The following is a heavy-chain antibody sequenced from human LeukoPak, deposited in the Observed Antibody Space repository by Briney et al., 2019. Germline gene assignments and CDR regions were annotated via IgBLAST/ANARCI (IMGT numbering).Heavy chain of an antibody. V-gene: IGHV1-18*01. J-gene: IGHJ4*02. CDR2: ISAYNGKT. D-gene: IGHD3-10*01. CDR3: ARVKEIFGSGSYLGDY. Sequence: ASVKVSCKASGYTFNIYYIIWVQQAPGQGLEWMGWISAYNGKTNYAQKLQGRVTMTTDTSTTTAYMELRSLRSDDTAVYYCARVKEIFGSGSYLGDYWGQGTLVTVSS. CDR1: GYTFNIYY.